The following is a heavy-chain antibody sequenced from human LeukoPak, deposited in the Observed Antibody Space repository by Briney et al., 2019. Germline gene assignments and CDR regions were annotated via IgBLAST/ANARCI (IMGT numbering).Heavy chain of an antibody. J-gene: IGHJ6*03. D-gene: IGHD3-10*01. Sequence: GGSLRLSCAASGFTFSSYSMNWVRQAPGKGLEWVSGISGSDGSTYYADSVKGRFTISRDNSKNTLYLQMNSLRAEDTAVYYCAKKLGITMLRGGYYIDVWGKGTTVTVSS. CDR2: ISGSDGST. V-gene: IGHV3-23*01. CDR3: AKKLGITMLRGGYYIDV. CDR1: GFTFSSYS.